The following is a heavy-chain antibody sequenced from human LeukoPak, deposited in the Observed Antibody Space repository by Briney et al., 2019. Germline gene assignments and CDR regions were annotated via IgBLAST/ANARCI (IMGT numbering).Heavy chain of an antibody. Sequence: GRSLRLSCAASGFTFSSYAMHWVRQAPGKGLEWVAVISYDGSNKYYADSVKGRFTISRDNSKNTLYLQMNSLRAEDTAVYYCARGYSSSLNWFDPWGQGTLVTVSS. CDR3: ARGYSSSLNWFDP. J-gene: IGHJ5*02. CDR1: GFTFSSYA. D-gene: IGHD6-13*01. V-gene: IGHV3-30-3*01. CDR2: ISYDGSNK.